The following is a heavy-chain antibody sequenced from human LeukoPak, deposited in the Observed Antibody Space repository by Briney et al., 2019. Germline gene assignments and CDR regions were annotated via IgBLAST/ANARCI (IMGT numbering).Heavy chain of an antibody. CDR3: ARAHNWKYGSFDF. D-gene: IGHD1-7*01. CDR1: GFTFSNYA. J-gene: IGHJ4*02. CDR2: ISGSASST. V-gene: IGHV3-23*01. Sequence: GGSLRLSCAASGFTFSNYAMSWVRQAPGKGLEWVSAISGSASSTYHADSVKGRFTISRDNSKNTLYLQMNSLRAEDTAVYYCARAHNWKYGSFDFWGQGTLVTVSS.